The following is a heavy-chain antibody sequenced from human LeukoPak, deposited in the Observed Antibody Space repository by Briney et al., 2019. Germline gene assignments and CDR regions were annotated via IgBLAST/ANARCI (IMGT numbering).Heavy chain of an antibody. D-gene: IGHD6-13*01. CDR3: AREVSAAGTVKWFDY. J-gene: IGHJ4*02. CDR2: IYYSGST. V-gene: IGHV4-31*03. Sequence: SQTLSLTCTVSGGSISSGGYYWSWLRQHPGKGLEWIGYIYYSGSTYYNPSLKSRVTISVDTSKNQFSLKLSSVTAADTAVYYCAREVSAAGTVKWFDYWGQGTLVTVSS. CDR1: GGSISSGGYY.